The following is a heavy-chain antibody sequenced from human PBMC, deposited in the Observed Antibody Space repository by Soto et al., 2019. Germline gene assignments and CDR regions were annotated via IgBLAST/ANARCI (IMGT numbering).Heavy chain of an antibody. CDR3: ARHNCGDYEGYYGMDV. D-gene: IGHD4-17*01. V-gene: IGHV5-51*01. Sequence: GESLKISCKGSGYSFTSYWIGWVRQMPGKGLEWMGIIYPGDSDTRYSPSFQGQVTISADKSISTAYLQWSSLKASDTAMYYCARHNCGDYEGYYGMDVWGQGTTVIVSS. CDR1: GYSFTSYW. CDR2: IYPGDSDT. J-gene: IGHJ6*02.